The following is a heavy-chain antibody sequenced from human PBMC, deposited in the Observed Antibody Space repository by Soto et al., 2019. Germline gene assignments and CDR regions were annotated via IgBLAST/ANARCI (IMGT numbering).Heavy chain of an antibody. CDR2: IRGSGTST. CDR3: AKDTRSASGGYFDF. D-gene: IGHD2-8*02. V-gene: IGHV3-23*01. CDR1: GFTFSSYA. J-gene: IGHJ4*02. Sequence: EVQLLASGGGLVHPGGSLRLSCAASGFTFSSYAMSWVRRAPGKGLEWVAGIRGSGTSTDYADSVKGRFTNSRDNSKNTVYLQMSRLRAEDTAVYYCAKDTRSASGGYFDFWGQGTLVTVSS.